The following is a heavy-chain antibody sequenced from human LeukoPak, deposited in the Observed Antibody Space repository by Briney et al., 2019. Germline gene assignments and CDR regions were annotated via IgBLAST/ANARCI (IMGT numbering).Heavy chain of an antibody. D-gene: IGHD6-13*01. CDR2: IYTSGST. V-gene: IGHV4-4*07. CDR1: GGSISNFY. Sequence: PSETLSLTCTVSGGSISNFYWSWIRQPAGKTLEWIGRIYTSGSTNYNPSLKSRVTMSVDTSKNQFSLKLSSVTAADTAAYFCARETTGAGTARPFDYWGQGTLVTVSS. CDR3: ARETTGAGTARPFDY. J-gene: IGHJ4*02.